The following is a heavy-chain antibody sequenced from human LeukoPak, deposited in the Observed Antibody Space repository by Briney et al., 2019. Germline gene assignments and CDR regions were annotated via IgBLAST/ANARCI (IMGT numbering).Heavy chain of an antibody. CDR2: INPNSGGT. CDR3: VGDENEDGSSSGLDC. Sequence: GASVKVSCKASGYTFTGYYLHWVRQAPGQGLEWMGRINPNSGGTNYAQKFQGRVTMTRDTSISTAYMEVSGLKSDDTAIYYCVGDENEDGSSSGLDCWGQGTLVTVSS. J-gene: IGHJ4*02. CDR1: GYTFTGYY. V-gene: IGHV1-2*06. D-gene: IGHD6-6*01.